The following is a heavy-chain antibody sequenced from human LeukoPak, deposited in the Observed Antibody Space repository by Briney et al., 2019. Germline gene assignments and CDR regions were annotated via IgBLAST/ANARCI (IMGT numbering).Heavy chain of an antibody. CDR2: INHSGST. CDR1: GGSFSGYY. J-gene: IGHJ4*02. V-gene: IGHV4-34*01. CDR3: ARSANFWSGYPVD. Sequence: PSETLSLTCAVYGGSFSGYYWSWIRQPPGKGLEWIGEINHSGSTNYNPSLKSRVTISVDTSKNQFSLKLSSVTAADTAVYYCARSANFWSGYPVDWGQGTLVTVYS. D-gene: IGHD3-3*01.